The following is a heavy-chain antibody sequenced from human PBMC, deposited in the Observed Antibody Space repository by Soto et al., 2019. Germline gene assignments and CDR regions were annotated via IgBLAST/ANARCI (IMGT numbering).Heavy chain of an antibody. CDR3: ARQLRYFDWLLPGYYYYYGMDV. D-gene: IGHD3-9*01. CDR2: IIPIFGTA. J-gene: IGHJ6*02. CDR1: GGTFSSYA. Sequence: SVKVSCKASGGTFSSYAISWVRQAPGQGLEWMGGIIPIFGTANYAQKFQGRVTITVDESTSTAYMELSSLRSEDTAVYYCARQLRYFDWLLPGYYYYYGMDVWGQGTTVTVSS. V-gene: IGHV1-69*13.